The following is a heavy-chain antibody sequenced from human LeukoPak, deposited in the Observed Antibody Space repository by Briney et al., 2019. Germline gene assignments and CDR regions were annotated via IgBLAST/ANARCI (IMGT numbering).Heavy chain of an antibody. J-gene: IGHJ4*02. CDR2: INPNSGNT. Sequence: ASVKVSCKASGYTFTDYDVNWVRQAPGQGLEWMGWINPNSGNTGYAQKFQGRVTMTTDTSTSTAYMELRSLRSDDTAVYYCARKLHDFWSGYYYFDYWGQGTLVTVSP. D-gene: IGHD3-3*01. CDR1: GYTFTDYD. V-gene: IGHV1-8*01. CDR3: ARKLHDFWSGYYYFDY.